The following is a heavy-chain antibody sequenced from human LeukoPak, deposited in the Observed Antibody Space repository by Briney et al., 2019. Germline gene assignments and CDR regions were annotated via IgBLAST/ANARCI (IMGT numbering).Heavy chain of an antibody. J-gene: IGHJ4*02. CDR1: GFTFSSYA. Sequence: PGGSLRLSCAASGFTFSSYAMSWVRQAPGKGLEWVSAISGSGGSTYYADSVKGRFTISRDNSKNTLYPQMNSLRAEDTAVYYCAKSDEEVVTASGYWGQGTLVTVSS. CDR2: ISGSGGST. D-gene: IGHD2-21*02. CDR3: AKSDEEVVTASGY. V-gene: IGHV3-23*01.